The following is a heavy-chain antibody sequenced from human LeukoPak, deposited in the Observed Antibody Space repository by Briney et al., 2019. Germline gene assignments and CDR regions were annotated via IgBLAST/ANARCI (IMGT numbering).Heavy chain of an antibody. CDR1: GFNFSSYA. CDR3: ATYYYGSGSYYNPFDY. Sequence: GGSLRPSCAASGFNFSSYAMSWVRQAPGKGLEWVAAISGSGGSTYYADPEKGRFTISRDNSKNTLYLQMNSLSAEDTAVYYCATYYYGSGSYYNPFDYWGQGTLVTVSS. J-gene: IGHJ4*02. V-gene: IGHV3-23*01. D-gene: IGHD3-10*01. CDR2: ISGSGGST.